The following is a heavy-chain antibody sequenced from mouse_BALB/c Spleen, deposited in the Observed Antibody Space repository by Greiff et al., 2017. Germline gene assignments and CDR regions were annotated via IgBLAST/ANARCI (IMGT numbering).Heavy chain of an antibody. Sequence: EVQVVESGGGLVQPGGSRKLSCAASGFTFSSFGMHWVRQAPEKGLEWVAYISSGSSTIYYADTVKGRFTISRDNPKNTLFLQMTSLRSEDTAMYYCARSETYRYDEDFDYWGEGTTLTVSS. V-gene: IGHV5-17*02. CDR3: ARSETYRYDEDFDY. D-gene: IGHD2-14*01. J-gene: IGHJ2*01. CDR1: GFTFSSFG. CDR2: ISSGSSTI.